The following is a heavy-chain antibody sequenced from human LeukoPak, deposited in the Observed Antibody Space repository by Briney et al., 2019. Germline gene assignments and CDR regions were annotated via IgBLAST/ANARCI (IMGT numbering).Heavy chain of an antibody. Sequence: PGGSLRLSCAASGFTFSSYAMSWVRQAPGKGLEWVSAISGSGGSTYYADSVKGRFTISRDNSKNTLYLQMNSLRAEDTAVYYCAKRRTSIAAAGTLPEDYWGQGTLVTVSS. CDR3: AKRRTSIAAAGTLPEDY. CDR1: GFTFSSYA. D-gene: IGHD6-13*01. CDR2: ISGSGGST. J-gene: IGHJ4*02. V-gene: IGHV3-23*01.